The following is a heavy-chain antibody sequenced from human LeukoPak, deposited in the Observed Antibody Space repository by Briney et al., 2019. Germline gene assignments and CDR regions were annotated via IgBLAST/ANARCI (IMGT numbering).Heavy chain of an antibody. CDR2: ITGGSNTI. J-gene: IGHJ4*02. CDR1: GFTFDTYG. V-gene: IGHV3-48*01. CDR3: ARDRMGGSLDY. D-gene: IGHD2-15*01. Sequence: PGGSLRLSCAASGFTFDTYGMNWVRQAPGKGLEWVSFITGGSNTIYYADSVKGRFTISRDNAKNSLYLQMNSLRVEDTAVYYCARDRMGGSLDYWGQGTLVTVSS.